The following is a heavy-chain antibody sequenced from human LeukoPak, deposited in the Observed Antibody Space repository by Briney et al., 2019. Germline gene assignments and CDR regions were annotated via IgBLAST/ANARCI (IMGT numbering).Heavy chain of an antibody. CDR3: AKDRRGGIAAAGYFDY. J-gene: IGHJ4*02. CDR2: ISWNSGSI. CDR1: GFTFDDYA. D-gene: IGHD6-13*01. V-gene: IGHV3-9*03. Sequence: PGGSLRLSCAAPGFTFDDYAMHWVRQAPGKGLEWVSGISWNSGSIGYADSVRGRFTISRDNAKNSLYLQMNSLRAEDMALYYCAKDRRGGIAAAGYFDYWGQGTLVTVSS.